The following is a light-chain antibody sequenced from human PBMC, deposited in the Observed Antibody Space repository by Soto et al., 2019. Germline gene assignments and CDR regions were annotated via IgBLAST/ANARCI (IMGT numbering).Light chain of an antibody. CDR1: QDISTL. CDR2: DAS. V-gene: IGKV1-5*01. CDR3: QQYESYSPWT. J-gene: IGKJ1*01. Sequence: DIQMTQSPSSVSASIGDTVTITCRASQDISTLLAWYQQKPGKAPKLLIYDASSLESGVPSRFSGSGSGTEFTLTISNLQPDDFATYYCQQYESYSPWTFGQGTKVDIK.